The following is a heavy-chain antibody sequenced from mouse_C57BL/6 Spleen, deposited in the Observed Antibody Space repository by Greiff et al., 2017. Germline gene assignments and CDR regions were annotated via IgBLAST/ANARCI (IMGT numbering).Heavy chain of an antibody. CDR2: IDPETGGT. CDR3: TGYRESGFAD. V-gene: IGHV1-15*01. CDR1: GYTFTDYE. J-gene: IGHJ3*01. D-gene: IGHD2-12*01. Sequence: VQLQQSGAELVRPGASVTLSCKASGYTFTDYEMHWVKQTPVHGLEWIGAIDPETGGTAYNQKFKGKAILTADKSSSTAYMELRSLTSEDSAVYYCTGYRESGFADWGQGTLVTVSA.